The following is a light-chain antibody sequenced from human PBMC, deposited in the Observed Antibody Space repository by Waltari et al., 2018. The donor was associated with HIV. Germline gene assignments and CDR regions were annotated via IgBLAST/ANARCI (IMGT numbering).Light chain of an antibody. Sequence: QSVLTQSPSVSGAPGRRVTISCTGSSSNIGADYDIHWYQQLPGTAPKLLIYFNNNRPSGVPDRFSGSKSGTSASLAITGLQAEDEADYYCQSYDSRVFGGGTKLTVL. CDR3: QSYDSRV. CDR2: FNN. V-gene: IGLV1-40*01. J-gene: IGLJ3*02. CDR1: SSNIGADYD.